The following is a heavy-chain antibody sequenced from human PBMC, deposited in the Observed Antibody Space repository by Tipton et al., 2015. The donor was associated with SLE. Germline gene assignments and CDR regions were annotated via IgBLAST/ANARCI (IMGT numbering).Heavy chain of an antibody. Sequence: TLSLTCTVSGGSISSSSYYWGWIRQPPGKGLEWIGEINHSGSTNYNPSLKSRVTISVDTSKNQFSLKLSSVTAADTAVYYCAREGTTGYWGQGTLVTVSS. D-gene: IGHD1-1*01. CDR3: AREGTTGY. CDR2: INHSGST. J-gene: IGHJ4*02. V-gene: IGHV4-39*07. CDR1: GGSISSSSYY.